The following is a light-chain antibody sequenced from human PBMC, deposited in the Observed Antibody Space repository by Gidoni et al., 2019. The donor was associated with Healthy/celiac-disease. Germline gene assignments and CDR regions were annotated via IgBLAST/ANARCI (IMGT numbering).Light chain of an antibody. J-gene: IGLJ2*01. V-gene: IGLV1-40*01. CDR3: QPYDSSLSGSV. CDR2: GNS. CDR1: SSNIGAGYA. Sequence: QSVLTQPPPAYGAPGQRVTITCTGSSSNIGAGYAVHWYQQLPGTAPKLLIYGNSNRPSGVPDRFSGSKSGTSASLAITELQAEDEADYYCQPYDSSLSGSVFGGGTKLTVL.